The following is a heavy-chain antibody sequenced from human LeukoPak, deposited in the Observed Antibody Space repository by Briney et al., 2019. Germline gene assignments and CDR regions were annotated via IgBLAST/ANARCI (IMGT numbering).Heavy chain of an antibody. J-gene: IGHJ4*02. D-gene: IGHD3-10*01. CDR3: ARDLNRSGTLDY. CDR1: GGSISSYY. Sequence: SETLSLTCTVSGGSISSYYWSWIRQPPGKGLEWIGYIYYSGSTNYNPSLKSRVTISVDTSKNQFSLKLSSVTAADTAVYYCARDLNRSGTLDYWGQETLVTVSS. V-gene: IGHV4-59*01. CDR2: IYYSGST.